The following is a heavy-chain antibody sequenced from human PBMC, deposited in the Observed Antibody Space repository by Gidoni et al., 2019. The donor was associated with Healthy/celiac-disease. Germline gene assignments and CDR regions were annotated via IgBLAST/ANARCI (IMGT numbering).Heavy chain of an antibody. CDR3: AGQGDDSSGYYDDYGMDV. Sequence: EVQLVQSGAEVNKPGESLKISCKGYGYSFNSYGVGWVRQMPGKGLEWMGIIYPGDSDTRYSPSFQGQVTISADKSISTAYLQWSSLKASDTAMYYCAGQGDDSSGYYDDYGMDVWGQGTTVTVSS. V-gene: IGHV5-51*01. CDR1: GYSFNSYG. J-gene: IGHJ6*02. D-gene: IGHD3-22*01. CDR2: IYPGDSDT.